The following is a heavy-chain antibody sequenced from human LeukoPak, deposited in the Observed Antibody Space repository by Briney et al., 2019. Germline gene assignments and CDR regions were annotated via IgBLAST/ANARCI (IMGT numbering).Heavy chain of an antibody. CDR1: GFTFSSYE. D-gene: IGHD6-19*01. J-gene: IGHJ3*02. CDR2: ISSSGSTI. Sequence: QAGGSLRLSCAASGFTFSSYEMNWVRQAPGKGLEWVSYISSSGSTIYYADSVKGRFTISRDNSKNTLYLQMNSLRAEDTAVYYCAKENQWHGAFDIWGQGTMVTVSS. CDR3: AKENQWHGAFDI. V-gene: IGHV3-48*03.